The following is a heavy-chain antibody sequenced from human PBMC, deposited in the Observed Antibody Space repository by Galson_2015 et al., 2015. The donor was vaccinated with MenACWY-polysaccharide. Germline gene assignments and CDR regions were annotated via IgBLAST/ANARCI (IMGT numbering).Heavy chain of an antibody. CDR3: TRQSRRYGALDF. CDR1: GDRASSHSAA. D-gene: IGHD3-16*02. CDR2: TYYRSKWYN. Sequence: CAISGDRASSHSAAWNWIRQSPSRGLEGLGRTYYRSKWYNDYAVSVKSRMTITPDASRNQFSRKLNSVTPEDTAVYYWTRQSRRYGALDFWGQGTMVTVSS. J-gene: IGHJ3*01. V-gene: IGHV6-1*01.